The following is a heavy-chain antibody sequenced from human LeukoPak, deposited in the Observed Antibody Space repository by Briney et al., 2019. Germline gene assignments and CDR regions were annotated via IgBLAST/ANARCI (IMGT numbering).Heavy chain of an antibody. D-gene: IGHD5-18*01. CDR1: GGSISSGAYY. CDR2: MYYSGST. J-gene: IGHJ4*03. CDR3: ARGRADTAMGYFAY. V-gene: IGHV4-30-4*01. Sequence: SETLSLPCTVSGGSISSGAYYWGWIRQPPGKGLEWIAYMYYSGSTYYNPTLKSRVTMSADTSKNQLSLKLSSVTAADTAVYYCARGRADTAMGYFAYWGQGTMVTVSS.